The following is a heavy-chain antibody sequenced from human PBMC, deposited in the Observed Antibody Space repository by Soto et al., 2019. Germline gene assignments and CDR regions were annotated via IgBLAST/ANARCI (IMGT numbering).Heavy chain of an antibody. J-gene: IGHJ5*01. V-gene: IGHV1-69*13. CDR3: ARVATVTTLEWFDP. Sequence: SVKVSCKASGGTFSSYAITWVRQAPGQGLEWMGGIIPIFGTANYAQKFQARVTITADESTSTAYMELSSLRSEDTAVYYCARVATVTTLEWFDPWGQGTLVTVSS. CDR2: IIPIFGTA. D-gene: IGHD4-17*01. CDR1: GGTFSSYA.